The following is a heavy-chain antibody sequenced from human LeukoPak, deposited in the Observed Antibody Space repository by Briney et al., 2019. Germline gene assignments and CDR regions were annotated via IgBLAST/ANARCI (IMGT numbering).Heavy chain of an antibody. D-gene: IGHD1-26*01. CDR1: GYTFTSYG. J-gene: IGHJ4*02. CDR3: ARDPRPTGRGSHLDY. CDR2: ISAYNGNT. V-gene: IGHV1-18*01. Sequence: GASVKVSCKASGYTFTSYGISWVRQAPGQGLEWMGWISAYNGNTNCAQKLQGRVTMTTDTSTSTAYMELRSLRSDDTAVYYCARDPRPTGRGSHLDYWGQGTLVTVSS.